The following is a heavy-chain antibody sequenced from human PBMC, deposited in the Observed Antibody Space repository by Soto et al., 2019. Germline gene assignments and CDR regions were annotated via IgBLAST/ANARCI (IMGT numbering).Heavy chain of an antibody. D-gene: IGHD3-3*02. CDR2: IKGDGSTT. CDR1: GFTFSTYW. Sequence: EVQLVESGGDSVQPGGSLRLSCAASGFTFSTYWMHWVRQAPGEGLVWVSRIKGDGSTTSSADSVEGRFTISRDNATNTVYLHMNSLRADDTAVYYCARGAFHNYYVDYWGQGTLVTVSS. CDR3: ARGAFHNYYVDY. V-gene: IGHV3-74*01. J-gene: IGHJ4*02.